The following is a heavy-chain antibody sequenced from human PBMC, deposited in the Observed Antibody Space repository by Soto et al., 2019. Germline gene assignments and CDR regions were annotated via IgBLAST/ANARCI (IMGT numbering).Heavy chain of an antibody. CDR2: FDPEDGET. Sequence: APVKVSCKVSGYTLTELSMHWVRQAPGKGLEWMGGFDPEDGETIYAQKFQGRVTMTEDTSTDTAYMELSSLRSEDTAVYYCATDTIFGVVTPRPYYYYGMDVWGQGTTVTVSS. CDR3: ATDTIFGVVTPRPYYYYGMDV. J-gene: IGHJ6*02. CDR1: GYTLTELS. D-gene: IGHD3-3*01. V-gene: IGHV1-24*01.